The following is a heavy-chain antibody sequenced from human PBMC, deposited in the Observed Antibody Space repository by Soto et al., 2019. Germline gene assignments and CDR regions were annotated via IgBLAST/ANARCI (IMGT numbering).Heavy chain of an antibody. V-gene: IGHV1-3*01. D-gene: IGHD3-22*01. J-gene: IGHJ4*02. CDR1: GYTFTSYA. CDR2: INAGNGNT. CDR3: AREVPNDSSGYYPALAY. Sequence: GASVKVSCKASGYTFTSYAMHWVRQAPGQRLEWMGWINAGNGNTKYSQKFQGRVTITRDTSASTAYMELSSLRSEDTAVYYCAREVPNDSSGYYPALAYWGQGTLVTVS.